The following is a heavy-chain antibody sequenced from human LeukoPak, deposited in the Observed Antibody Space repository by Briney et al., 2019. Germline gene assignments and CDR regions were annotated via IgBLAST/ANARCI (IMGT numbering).Heavy chain of an antibody. CDR2: INPNSGGT. D-gene: IGHD3-3*01. CDR3: ARSARITIFGVVITPIMGFDY. Sequence: ASVKVSCKASGYTFTGYYMHWVRQAPGQGLEWMGWINPNSGGTNYAQKFQGRVTMTRDTSISTAYMELSRLRSDDTAAYYCARSARITIFGVVITPIMGFDYWGQGTLVTVSS. CDR1: GYTFTGYY. V-gene: IGHV1-2*02. J-gene: IGHJ4*02.